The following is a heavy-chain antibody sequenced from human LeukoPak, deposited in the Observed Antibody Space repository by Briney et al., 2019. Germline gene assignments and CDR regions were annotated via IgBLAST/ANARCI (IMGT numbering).Heavy chain of an antibody. CDR3: ASDPTYSDFWSGSPWFAP. D-gene: IGHD3-3*01. CDR2: IYYSGST. V-gene: IGHV4-30-4*01. J-gene: IGHJ5*02. CDR1: GGSISRGDYY. Sequence: SETLSLTCTVSGGSISRGDYYWSWIRQPPGKGLEWIEYIYYSGSTYYNPSLKSRVTLSVDTSKNQFSLKLSSVTAADTAVYYSASDPTYSDFWSGSPWFAPWGQGPLVTVSS.